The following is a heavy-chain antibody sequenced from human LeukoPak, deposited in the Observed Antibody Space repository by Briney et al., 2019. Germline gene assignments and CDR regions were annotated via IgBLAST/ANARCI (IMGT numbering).Heavy chain of an antibody. CDR1: GYIFTSYY. CDR2: INPSGGDT. V-gene: IGHV1-46*01. D-gene: IGHD3-16*01. CDR3: ARTFYEQMPHFDY. J-gene: IGHJ4*02. Sequence: ASVKVSCKASGYIFTSYYMHWVRQAPGQGLEWMGIINPSGGDTTYAQKFQGRLSMTRDMSTSTVYMELSSLSSEDTAVYYCARTFYEQMPHFDYWGQGTLVTVSS.